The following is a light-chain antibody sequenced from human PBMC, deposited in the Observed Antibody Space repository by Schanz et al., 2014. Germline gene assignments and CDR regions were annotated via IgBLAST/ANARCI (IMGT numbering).Light chain of an antibody. Sequence: IVLTQSPATLSLSPGERATLSCRASQSARGYLAWYQQKPGQAPRLLIYDASTRATGVPDRFSGTGSGTDFTLTISRLEPEDFAVYYCQQYGSSPSWTFGQGTKVEIK. CDR2: DAS. V-gene: IGKV3-20*01. CDR3: QQYGSSPSWT. CDR1: QSARGY. J-gene: IGKJ1*01.